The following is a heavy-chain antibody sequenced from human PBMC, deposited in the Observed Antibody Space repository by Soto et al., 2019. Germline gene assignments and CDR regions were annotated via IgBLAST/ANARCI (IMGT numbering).Heavy chain of an antibody. D-gene: IGHD2-15*01. CDR3: AKDIRGPSYCSGGSCYFYYFDY. Sequence: ESGGGLVQPGRSLRLSCAASGFTFDDYAMHWVRQAPGKGLEWVSGISWNSGSIGYADSVKGRFTISRDNAKNSLYLQMNSLRAEDTALYYCAKDIRGPSYCSGGSCYFYYFDYWGQGTLVTVSS. CDR2: ISWNSGSI. J-gene: IGHJ4*02. V-gene: IGHV3-9*01. CDR1: GFTFDDYA.